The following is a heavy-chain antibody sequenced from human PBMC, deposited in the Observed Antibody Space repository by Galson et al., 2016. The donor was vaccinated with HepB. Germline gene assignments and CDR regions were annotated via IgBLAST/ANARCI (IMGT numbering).Heavy chain of an antibody. J-gene: IGHJ3*01. CDR1: GGSVTSGPYY. CDR2: MYYSGSP. CDR3: ARSSAAGTAPFDF. D-gene: IGHD6-13*01. V-gene: IGHV4-61*01. Sequence: SETLSLTCTVSGGSVTSGPYYWHWIRQSPGKGLEYIGYMYYSGSPNYNPSLKSRVTISQDTSKNQFSLNLTSVTAADTAAYYCARSSAAGTAPFDFWGRGTMVTAS.